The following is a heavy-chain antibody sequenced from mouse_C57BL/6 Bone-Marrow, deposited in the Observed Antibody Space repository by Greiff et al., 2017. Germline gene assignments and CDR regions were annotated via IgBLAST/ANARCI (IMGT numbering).Heavy chain of an antibody. V-gene: IGHV1-7*01. D-gene: IGHD1-1*02. CDR1: GYTFTSYW. Sequence: QVQLQQSGAELAKPGASVKLSCKASGYTFTSYWMHWVKQRPGQGLEWIGYINPSSGYTKYNQKFKDKATLTADKSYSTAYMQLSSLTYEDSGVYCCARYGSNHDTYWGQGTLVTVA. J-gene: IGHJ3*01. CDR3: ARYGSNHDTY. CDR2: INPSSGYT.